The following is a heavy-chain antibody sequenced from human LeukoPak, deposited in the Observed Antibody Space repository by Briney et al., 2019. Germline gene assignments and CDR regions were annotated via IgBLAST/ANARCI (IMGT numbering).Heavy chain of an antibody. CDR1: GDTFSNYG. V-gene: IGHV7-4-1*02. CDR2: INTNTGNP. J-gene: IGHJ6*02. Sequence: GASVKVSCKASGDTFSNYGISWVRQAPGQGLEWMGWINTNTGNPTYAQGFTGRFVFSLDTSVSTAYLEISSLKAEDTAVYYCARARYCIGSTCPAGYYGMDVWGQGTTVTVSS. CDR3: ARARYCIGSTCPAGYYGMDV. D-gene: IGHD2-15*01.